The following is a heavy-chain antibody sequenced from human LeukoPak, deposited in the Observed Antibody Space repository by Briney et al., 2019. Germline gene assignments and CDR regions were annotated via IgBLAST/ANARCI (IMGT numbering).Heavy chain of an antibody. CDR1: GGSISSYY. CDR2: IYTSGST. D-gene: IGHD2-15*01. Sequence: SETLSLTCTVSGGSISSYYWSWIRQPAGKGLEWIGRIYTSGSTNYNPSLKSRVTMSVDTSKNQFSLKLSSVTAADTAVYYCARGHGYCSGGSCYDDAFDIWGQGTMVTVSS. CDR3: ARGHGYCSGGSCYDDAFDI. V-gene: IGHV4-4*07. J-gene: IGHJ3*02.